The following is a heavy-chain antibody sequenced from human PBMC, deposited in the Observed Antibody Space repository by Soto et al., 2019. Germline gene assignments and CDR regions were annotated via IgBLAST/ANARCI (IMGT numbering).Heavy chain of an antibody. D-gene: IGHD2-8*01. J-gene: IGHJ6*02. CDR3: AKDLMGIHGIEV. Sequence: EVQLLESGGGLVQPGGSLRLFCAASGFTFSNCAMNWVRQAPGKGLEWVSAISKNDASTDYADSVEGRFTSSRDNSKNKEYLQMNSLVAEDTAVYYCAKDLMGIHGIEVWGQGTTVTVSS. CDR2: ISKNDAST. V-gene: IGHV3-23*01. CDR1: GFTFSNCA.